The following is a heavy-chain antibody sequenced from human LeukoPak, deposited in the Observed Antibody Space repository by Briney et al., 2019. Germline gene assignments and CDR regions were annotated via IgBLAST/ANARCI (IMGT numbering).Heavy chain of an antibody. D-gene: IGHD2-8*02. V-gene: IGHV1-3*01. J-gene: IGHJ6*02. Sequence: ASVKVSCKASGYTFTNFAVQWVRQAPGQSLEWMGWINAGIGTTKYSQKFQDRVTITRDTSASTAYMELSSLRSEDTALYYCASSVGLLGQYYYYAMDVWGQGTTVTVSS. CDR3: ASSVGLLGQYYYYAMDV. CDR2: INAGIGTT. CDR1: GYTFTNFA.